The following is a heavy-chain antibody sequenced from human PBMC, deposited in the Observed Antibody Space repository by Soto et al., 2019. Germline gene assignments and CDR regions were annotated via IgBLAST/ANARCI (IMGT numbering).Heavy chain of an antibody. CDR3: ARYDFWSGYSFMGY. V-gene: IGHV5-10-1*01. Sequence: LGESLKIPCKGSGYSFTSYWISWERQMPGKGLEWMGRIDPSDSYTNYSPSFQGHVTISADKSISTAYLQWSSLKASDTAMYYCARYDFWSGYSFMGYWGQGTLVTVSS. J-gene: IGHJ4*02. CDR1: GYSFTSYW. CDR2: IDPSDSYT. D-gene: IGHD3-3*01.